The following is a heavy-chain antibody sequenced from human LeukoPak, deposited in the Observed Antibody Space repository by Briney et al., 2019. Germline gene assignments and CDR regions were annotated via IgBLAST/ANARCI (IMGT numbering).Heavy chain of an antibody. J-gene: IGHJ4*02. CDR2: TANKVDIYTT. CDR3: TRVGYIDEGIDY. CDR1: GFTFSDYY. V-gene: IGHV3-72*01. D-gene: IGHD5-24*01. Sequence: GGSLRLSCAAPGFTFSDYYMDWFRQAPGKGLEWVGRTANKVDIYTTGYAASVKGRFTISRDDSENSLYLQMNSLRAEDTAIYYCTRVGYIDEGIDYWGQGTLVTVSS.